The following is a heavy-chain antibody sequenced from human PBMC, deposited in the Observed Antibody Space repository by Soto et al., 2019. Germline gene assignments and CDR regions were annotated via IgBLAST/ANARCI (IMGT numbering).Heavy chain of an antibody. CDR2: IIPIFGTA. J-gene: IGHJ6*02. CDR1: GGPFSSYA. V-gene: IGHV1-69*01. D-gene: IGHD3-10*01. Sequence: PVKVSCKASGGPFSSYAISWVRQAPGQGLEWMGGIIPIFGTANYAQKFQGRVTITADESTSTAYMELSSLRSEDTAVYYCARGRSSSYYGMDVWGQGTTVTVSS. CDR3: ARGRSSSYYGMDV.